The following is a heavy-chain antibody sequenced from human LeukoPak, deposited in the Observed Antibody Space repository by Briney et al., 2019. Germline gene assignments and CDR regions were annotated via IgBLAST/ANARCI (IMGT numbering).Heavy chain of an antibody. CDR1: GDSVSSSSYY. Sequence: SETLSLTCTVSGDSVSSSSYYWGWILQPPGKGLEGIGSIYYSGSTHYNPSLKSRVTISVDTSMNQFSLKLSSVPAADTAVYYCARVTTIFGVVTDYWGQGTLVTVSS. V-gene: IGHV4-39*07. D-gene: IGHD3-3*01. CDR3: ARVTTIFGVVTDY. J-gene: IGHJ4*02. CDR2: IYYSGST.